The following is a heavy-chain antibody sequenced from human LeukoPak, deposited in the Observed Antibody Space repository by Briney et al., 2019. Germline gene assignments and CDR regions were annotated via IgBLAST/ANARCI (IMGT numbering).Heavy chain of an antibody. Sequence: ASVKVSFKASGYTFTSYGISWVRQAPGQGLEWMGWISAYNGNTNYAQKLQGRVTMSTDTSTSTAYMELRSLRSDDTAVYYCARETYYYGSGNLRYYYYGMDVWGKGTTVTVSS. D-gene: IGHD3-10*01. V-gene: IGHV1-18*04. CDR1: GYTFTSYG. CDR2: ISAYNGNT. CDR3: ARETYYYGSGNLRYYYYGMDV. J-gene: IGHJ6*04.